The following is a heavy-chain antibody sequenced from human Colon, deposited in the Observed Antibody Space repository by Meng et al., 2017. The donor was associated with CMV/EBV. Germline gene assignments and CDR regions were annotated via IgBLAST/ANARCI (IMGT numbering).Heavy chain of an antibody. D-gene: IGHD3-22*01. CDR1: SYA. CDR3: ASPPHNYYDVRDYSLGFFDY. CDR2: INAGNGYT. J-gene: IGHJ4*02. V-gene: IGHV1-3*01. Sequence: SYAMHWVRQAPGQRLEWMGWINAGNGYTQYSQKFQGRVTITRDTSASTVYMELSSLTSEDTAVYYCASPPHNYYDVRDYSLGFFDYWGQGTLVTVSS.